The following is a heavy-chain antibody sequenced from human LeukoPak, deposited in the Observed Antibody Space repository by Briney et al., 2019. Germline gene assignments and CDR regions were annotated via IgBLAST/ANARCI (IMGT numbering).Heavy chain of an antibody. J-gene: IGHJ6*03. CDR2: IRYDGSNK. Sequence: GGSLRLSCAASGFTFSSYGMHWVRQAPGKGLEWVAFIRYDGSNKYYADSVKGRFTISRDNSKNTLYLQMNSLRAEDTAVYYCAKIGDPPYYYYYYMDVWGKGTTVTVSS. CDR3: AKIGDPPYYYYYYMDV. V-gene: IGHV3-30*02. CDR1: GFTFSSYG.